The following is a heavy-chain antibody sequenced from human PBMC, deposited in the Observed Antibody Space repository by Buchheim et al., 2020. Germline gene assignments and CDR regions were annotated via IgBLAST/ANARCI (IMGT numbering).Heavy chain of an antibody. D-gene: IGHD3-22*01. CDR3: AKDAYYYDSSGYYLTYFDY. CDR2: ISGSGGST. J-gene: IGHJ4*02. Sequence: EVQLLESGGGLVQPGGSLRLSCAASGFTFSSYAMSWVRQAPGKGLEWVSAISGSGGSTYYADSVKDRFTISRDNSKNTLYLQMNSLRAEDTAVYYCAKDAYYYDSSGYYLTYFDYWGQGTL. CDR1: GFTFSSYA. V-gene: IGHV3-23*01.